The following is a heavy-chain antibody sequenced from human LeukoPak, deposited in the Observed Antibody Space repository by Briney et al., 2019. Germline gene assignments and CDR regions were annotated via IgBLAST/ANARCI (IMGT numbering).Heavy chain of an antibody. CDR2: ISSSATYM. D-gene: IGHD3-22*01. Sequence: GGSLRLSCAASGFTFSSYGMDWVRQAPGRGLEWVSSISSSATYMFYADSVKGRFTISRDNAKNSLYLQMHSLRAEDTALYYCAREVSEGFDFWGQGTLVTVSS. CDR3: AREVSEGFDF. CDR1: GFTFSSYG. J-gene: IGHJ4*02. V-gene: IGHV3-21*01.